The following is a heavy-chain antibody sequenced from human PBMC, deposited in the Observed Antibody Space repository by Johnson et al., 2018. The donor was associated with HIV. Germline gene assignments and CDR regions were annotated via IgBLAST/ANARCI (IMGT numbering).Heavy chain of an antibody. J-gene: IGHJ3*02. CDR2: IRYDGSDK. CDR1: GFTFNSYG. Sequence: QVQLVESGGGVVQPGGSLRLSCAASGFTFNSYGMHWVRQAPGKGLEWVTFIRYDGSDKYYADAVKGRFTISRDNAKKSLYLQMNSQGAEDTAVYYCAKAFEYSSSSMAFDIWGQGTMVTVSS. V-gene: IGHV3-30*02. CDR3: AKAFEYSSSSMAFDI. D-gene: IGHD6-6*01.